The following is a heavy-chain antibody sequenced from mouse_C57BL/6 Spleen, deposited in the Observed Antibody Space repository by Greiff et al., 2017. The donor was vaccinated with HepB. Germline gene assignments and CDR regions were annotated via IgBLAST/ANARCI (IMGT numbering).Heavy chain of an antibody. Sequence: EVQLQQSGPELVKPGASVKISCKASGYTFTDYYMNWVKQSHGKSLEWIGDINPNHGGTNYNQKFKGKATLTVDKSSSTAYMELRSLTSEDSAVYYCARSPVVDLYYFDYWGQGTTLTVSS. D-gene: IGHD1-1*01. CDR1: GYTFTDYY. CDR3: ARSPVVDLYYFDY. CDR2: INPNHGGT. J-gene: IGHJ2*01. V-gene: IGHV1-26*01.